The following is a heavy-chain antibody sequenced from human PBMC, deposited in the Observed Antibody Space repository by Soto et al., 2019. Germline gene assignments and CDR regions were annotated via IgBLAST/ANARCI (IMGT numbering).Heavy chain of an antibody. D-gene: IGHD5-18*01. CDR2: IYYTGTT. Sequence: QVQLQESGPGLVKPSQTLSLTCTVSGGSMSRGADYWSWLRPHQGEGLEWIGYIYYTGTTYYNPSLRSRVTISVDTSKKQLSQKLSSGTAADTAVDYCAVETSMGCPNGFDPWGQGTLVTVSS. CDR1: GGSMSRGADY. J-gene: IGHJ5*02. CDR3: AVETSMGCPNGFDP. V-gene: IGHV4-31*03.